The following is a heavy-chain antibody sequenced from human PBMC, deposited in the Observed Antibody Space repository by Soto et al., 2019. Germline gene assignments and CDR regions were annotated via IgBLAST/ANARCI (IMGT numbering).Heavy chain of an antibody. V-gene: IGHV4-59*12. CDR1: GGSISSYY. D-gene: IGHD3-10*01. J-gene: IGHJ6*02. CDR3: ARDDINYYGSGSYLAGGGGGDYYYYGMDV. CDR2: IYYSGST. Sequence: SETLSPTCTVSGGSISSYYWSWIRQPPGKGLEWIGYIYYSGSTNYNPSLKSRVTISVDTSKNQFSLKLSSVTAADTAVYYCARDDINYYGSGSYLAGGGGGDYYYYGMDVWGQGTTVTVSS.